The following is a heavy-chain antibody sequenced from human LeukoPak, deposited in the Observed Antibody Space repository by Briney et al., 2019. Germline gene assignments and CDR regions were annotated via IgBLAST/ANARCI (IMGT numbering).Heavy chain of an antibody. V-gene: IGHV5-51*01. CDR1: GYNFANYW. Sequence: GESLKISCKGSGYNFANYWIGWVRQMPGRGLEWLGIIYPGDSDTRYSPSFQGQVTFSADKSISTAYLQRSSLKTSDTAMYYCARGYSGYSTDYWGQGTLVTVSS. D-gene: IGHD3-3*01. CDR3: ARGYSGYSTDY. CDR2: IYPGDSDT. J-gene: IGHJ4*02.